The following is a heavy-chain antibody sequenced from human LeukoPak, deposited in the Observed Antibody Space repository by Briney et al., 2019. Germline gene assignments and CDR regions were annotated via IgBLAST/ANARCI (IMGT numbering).Heavy chain of an antibody. CDR3: VRDCCGWSFDY. D-gene: IGHD6-19*01. CDR1: GFTFNMYS. V-gene: IGHV3-21*01. J-gene: IGHJ4*02. CDR2: ISSSSSYI. Sequence: GGSLRLSCAASGFTFNMYSMNWVRQAPGKGLEWVSSISSSSSYIYYAGSVKGRFTISRDNAKNSLYLQMNSLRAEDTAVYYCVRDCCGWSFDYWGQGTLVTVSS.